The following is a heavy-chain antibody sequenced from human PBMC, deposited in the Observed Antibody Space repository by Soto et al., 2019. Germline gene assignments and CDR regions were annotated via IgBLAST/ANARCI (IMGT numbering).Heavy chain of an antibody. CDR3: ARPSDYDFWSGYYFGLGLDV. Sequence: GGSLRLSCAASGFTFSTYAMSWVRQAPGKGLEWVSGISGSGGSTYYADSVKGRFTISRDNSKNTLYLQMNSLRAEDTAVYYCARPSDYDFWSGYYFGLGLDVWGQGTTVTVSS. V-gene: IGHV3-23*01. J-gene: IGHJ6*02. D-gene: IGHD3-3*01. CDR2: ISGSGGST. CDR1: GFTFSTYA.